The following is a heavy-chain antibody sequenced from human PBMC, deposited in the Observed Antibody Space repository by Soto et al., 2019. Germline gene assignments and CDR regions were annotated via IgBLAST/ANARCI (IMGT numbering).Heavy chain of an antibody. CDR3: ARDGYSSSSVYYYYGMDV. D-gene: IGHD6-6*01. CDR2: INHSGST. J-gene: IGHJ6*02. CDR1: GGSFSGYY. Sequence: KPSETLSLTCAVYGGSFSGYYWSWIRQPPGKGLEWIGEINHSGSTNYNPSLKSRVTISVDTSKNQFSLKLSSVTAADTAVYYCARDGYSSSSVYYYYGMDVWGQGTTVTVSS. V-gene: IGHV4-34*01.